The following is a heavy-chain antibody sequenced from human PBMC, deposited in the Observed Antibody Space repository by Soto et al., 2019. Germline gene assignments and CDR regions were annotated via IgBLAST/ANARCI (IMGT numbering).Heavy chain of an antibody. D-gene: IGHD3-16*02. J-gene: IGHJ4*02. CDR2: TIPALDKT. V-gene: IGHV1-69*01. Sequence: QVQLVQSGPEVKKPGSAVKVSCKASGGTFKMYAMNWVRQAPGQGLEWMGGTIPALDKTNYAQKFQGRLTISVDESTGTAYIDLRGLRSDDTAVYYCARSIGSGGVIGGFDYWGQGTLVTVSS. CDR3: ARSIGSGGVIGGFDY. CDR1: GGTFKMYA.